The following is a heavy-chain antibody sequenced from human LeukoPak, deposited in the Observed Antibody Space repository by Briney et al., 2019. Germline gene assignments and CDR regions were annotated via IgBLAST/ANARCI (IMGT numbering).Heavy chain of an antibody. J-gene: IGHJ4*02. CDR1: GGSITSYY. CDR2: IYYSGST. CDR3: ARTRWDSSGWYVIDY. V-gene: IGHV4-39*07. D-gene: IGHD6-19*01. Sequence: SETLSLTCTVSGGSITSYYWGWIRQPPGKGLEWIGSIYYSGSTYYNPSLKSRVTISVDTSKNQFSLKLSSVTAADTAVYYCARTRWDSSGWYVIDYWGQGTLVTVSS.